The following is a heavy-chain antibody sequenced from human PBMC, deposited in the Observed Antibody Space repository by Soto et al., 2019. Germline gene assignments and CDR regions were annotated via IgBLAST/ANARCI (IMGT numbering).Heavy chain of an antibody. CDR2: INHSGST. D-gene: IGHD2-2*02. CDR1: GGSFSGYY. CDR3: ARQPPRYCSSTSCYRGWFDP. V-gene: IGHV4-34*01. J-gene: IGHJ5*02. Sequence: QVQLQQWGAGLLKPSETLSLTCAVYGGSFSGYYWSWIRQPPGKGLEWIGEINHSGSTNYNPSLKSRVTISVDTSKHQFSLKLSSVTAADTAVYYCARQPPRYCSSTSCYRGWFDPWGQGTLVTVSS.